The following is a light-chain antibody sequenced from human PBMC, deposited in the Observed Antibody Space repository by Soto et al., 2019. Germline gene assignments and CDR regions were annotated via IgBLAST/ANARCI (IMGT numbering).Light chain of an antibody. CDR3: QQYNTWPPDRT. CDR2: GAS. CDR1: QSVGSN. V-gene: IGKV3-15*01. J-gene: IGKJ1*01. Sequence: EIVMTQSPATLSVSRGERATLSCRASQSVGSNLAWYQQKPGQAPRLLIYGASTRATGIPARFSGSGSGTEFTLTISSLQSEDFAIYFCQQYNTWPPDRTFGQGTKVEIK.